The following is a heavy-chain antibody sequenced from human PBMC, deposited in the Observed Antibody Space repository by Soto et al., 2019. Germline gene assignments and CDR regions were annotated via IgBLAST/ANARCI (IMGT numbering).Heavy chain of an antibody. D-gene: IGHD6-19*01. Sequence: EVQLLESGGGLVQPGGSLRLSCAAPGFTFSNYAMNWVRQAPGKGLEWVSVISGSGGSTYYADSVKGRFTISRDNSMNTLYLQMTSLRGEDTAVYCCARRSSGWYFDYWGQGSLVTVSS. J-gene: IGHJ4*02. CDR2: ISGSGGST. CDR1: GFTFSNYA. V-gene: IGHV3-23*01. CDR3: ARRSSGWYFDY.